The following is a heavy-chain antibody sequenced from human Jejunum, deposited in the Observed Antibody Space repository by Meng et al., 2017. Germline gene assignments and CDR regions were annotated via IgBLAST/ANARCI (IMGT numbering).Heavy chain of an antibody. V-gene: IGHV1-2*02. Sequence: ASVKVSCKASGYTFTDYDIHWVRQAPGQGLEWMGWINPKSGGTNFAQKFQSRVTLTRDTSITTVYMELSSLLSDDTAVYFCTRVNVDYSRGYFRAVRAFDTWGQGTMVTVSS. CDR2: INPKSGGT. CDR1: GYTFTDYD. J-gene: IGHJ3*02. D-gene: IGHD6-25*01. CDR3: TRVNVDYSRGYFRAVRAFDT.